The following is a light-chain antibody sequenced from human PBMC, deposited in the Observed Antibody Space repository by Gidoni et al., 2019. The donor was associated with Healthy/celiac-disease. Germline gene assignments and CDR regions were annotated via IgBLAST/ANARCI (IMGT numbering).Light chain of an antibody. CDR2: DAS. CDR1: QDISNY. J-gene: IGKJ4*01. CDR3: QQYDNLPSLT. Sequence: MTQSPSSLSASVGDRVTITCQASQDISNYLNWYQQKPGKAPKLLIYDASNLETGVPSRFSGSGSGTDFTFTISSLQPEDIATYYCQQYDNLPSLTFGGXTKVEIK. V-gene: IGKV1-33*01.